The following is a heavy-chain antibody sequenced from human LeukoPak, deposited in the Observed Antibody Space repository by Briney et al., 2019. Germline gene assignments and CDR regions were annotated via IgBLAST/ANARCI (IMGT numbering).Heavy chain of an antibody. J-gene: IGHJ4*02. CDR2: ISASGGST. Sequence: GGSLRLSCAASGFTLSSYAMSWVRQAPGKGLEWVSSISASGGSTNYADSVKGRFTISRDNSKNTVYLQMSSLRAEDTAVYYCANGDGFDYWGQGTLVTVSS. V-gene: IGHV3-23*01. CDR3: ANGDGFDY. CDR1: GFTLSSYA.